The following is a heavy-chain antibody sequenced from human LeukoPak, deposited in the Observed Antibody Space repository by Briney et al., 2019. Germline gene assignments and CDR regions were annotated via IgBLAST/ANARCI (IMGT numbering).Heavy chain of an antibody. CDR1: GFTFSSYA. J-gene: IGHJ4*02. V-gene: IGHV3-30-3*01. Sequence: GGSLRLSCAASGFTFSSYAMHWVRQAPGKGLEWVAVISYDGSNKYYADSVKGRFTISRDNSKNTLYLQMNSLRAEDAAVYYCAREPRSFDCWSQGTLVTVSS. CDR2: ISYDGSNK. CDR3: AREPRSFDC.